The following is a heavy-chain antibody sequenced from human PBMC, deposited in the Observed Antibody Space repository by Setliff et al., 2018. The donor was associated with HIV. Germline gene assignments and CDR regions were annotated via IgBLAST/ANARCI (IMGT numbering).Heavy chain of an antibody. J-gene: IGHJ4*02. Sequence: SQTLSLTCAVYGGSFSAYSWTWVRQPPGKGLEWIGEINHSGSTNYNPSLKSRVAMSVDTSKNQFSLKLDSVTAADTGVYYCARGSTGYSSIWYRNGLTYYYYIDVWGRGILVTVSS. CDR1: GGSFSAYS. CDR3: ARGSTGYSSIWYRNGLTYYYYIDV. D-gene: IGHD6-13*01. CDR2: INHSGST. V-gene: IGHV4-34*01.